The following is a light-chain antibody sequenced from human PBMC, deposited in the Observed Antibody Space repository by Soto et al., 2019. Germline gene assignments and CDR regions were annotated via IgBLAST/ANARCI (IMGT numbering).Light chain of an antibody. Sequence: QSVLTQPASVSGSPGQSITISCTGTSSDIGSYNYVSWYQQHPGKAPKLIIYDVSNRPSGVSDRFSGSKSGNTASLTISGLQADDEDDYYCGSDIITGTYVFGTGTKVTVL. V-gene: IGLV2-14*03. CDR2: DVS. J-gene: IGLJ1*01. CDR1: SSDIGSYNY. CDR3: GSDIITGTYV.